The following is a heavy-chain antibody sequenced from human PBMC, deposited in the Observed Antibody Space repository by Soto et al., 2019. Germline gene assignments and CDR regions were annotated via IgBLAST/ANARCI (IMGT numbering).Heavy chain of an antibody. D-gene: IGHD7-27*01. CDR2: LHYSGTT. V-gene: IGHV4-39*01. CDR1: AGSISSNYY. Sequence: QLQLQESGPGLVKPSETLSLSCLVSAGSISSNYYWAWIRQPPGKGLEWIGSLHYSGTTYYNPSLKSRVSISVDTAKNQFSLKLSSVTAADTAIYYCAAILTGHKYDDFDIWGQGTMVTVSS. CDR3: AAILTGHKYDDFDI. J-gene: IGHJ3*02.